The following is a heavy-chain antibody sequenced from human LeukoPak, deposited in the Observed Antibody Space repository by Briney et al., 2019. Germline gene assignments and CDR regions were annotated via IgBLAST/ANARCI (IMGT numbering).Heavy chain of an antibody. V-gene: IGHV4-59*01. CDR2: IYYSGST. CDR3: ARGTYYDSSSPWGY. Sequence: PSETLSLTCTVSGGSISSYYWSWIRQPPGKGLEWIGYIYYSGSTNYNPSLKSRVTISVDTSKNQFSLKLSSMTAADTAVYYCARGTYYDSSSPWGYWGQGTLVTVSS. J-gene: IGHJ4*02. CDR1: GGSISSYY. D-gene: IGHD3-22*01.